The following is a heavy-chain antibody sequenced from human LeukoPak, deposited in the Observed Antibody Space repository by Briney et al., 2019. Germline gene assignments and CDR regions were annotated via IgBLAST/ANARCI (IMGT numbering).Heavy chain of an antibody. CDR2: ISGSGGST. J-gene: IGHJ3*02. CDR3: AKGGVFTYAFDI. Sequence: GGSLRLTCAASGFTFSSYAMSWVRQAPGKGLEWVSAISGSGGSTYYADSVKGRFTISRDNSKNTLYLQMNSLRAEDTAVYYCAKGGVFTYAFDIWGQGTMVTVSS. V-gene: IGHV3-23*01. CDR1: GFTFSSYA. D-gene: IGHD3-16*01.